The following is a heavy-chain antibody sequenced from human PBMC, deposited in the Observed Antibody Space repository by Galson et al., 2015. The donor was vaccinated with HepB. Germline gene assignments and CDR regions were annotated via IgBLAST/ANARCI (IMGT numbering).Heavy chain of an antibody. CDR3: ARGNQYCSGGSCYPKNYYGMDV. J-gene: IGHJ6*02. V-gene: IGHV3-53*01. CDR1: GFTVSSNY. CDR2: IYSGGST. Sequence: SLRLSCAASGFTVSSNYMTWVRQAPGKGLEWVSVIYSGGSTYYADSVKGRFTISRDNSKNTLNLQMNSLRAEDTAVYYCARGNQYCSGGSCYPKNYYGMDVWGQGTTVTVS. D-gene: IGHD2-15*01.